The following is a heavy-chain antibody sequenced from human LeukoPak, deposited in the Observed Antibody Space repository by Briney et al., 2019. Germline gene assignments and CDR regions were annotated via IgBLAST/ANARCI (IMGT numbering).Heavy chain of an antibody. CDR2: IWYDGSNK. D-gene: IGHD6-13*01. V-gene: IGHV3-33*01. CDR1: GFTFRSHG. Sequence: GGSLRLSCAASGFTFRSHGMHWVRQAPGKGLEWVAFIWYDGSNKYYADTVKGRFTISRDNSKNTLYLQMNSLRAEDTAVYYCARADSSSWFGLDDYWGQGTLVTVSS. J-gene: IGHJ4*02. CDR3: ARADSSSWFGLDDY.